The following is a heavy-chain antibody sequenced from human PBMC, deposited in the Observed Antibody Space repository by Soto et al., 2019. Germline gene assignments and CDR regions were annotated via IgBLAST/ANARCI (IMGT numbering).Heavy chain of an antibody. CDR2: TIPLFSTS. J-gene: IGHJ6*02. CDR1: AGTFNNYA. Sequence: QEQLVQSGPEVKKPGSSVTVSCKASAGTFNNYAICWVRQAPGQGLEWMGGTIPLFSTSSYAQKFQGRVRINADKSTSTVYMEMRNLRSEDTALYYCARAGGRTYYYYGMDVWGQGTTVTVS. CDR3: ARAGGRTYYYYGMDV. D-gene: IGHD2-15*01. V-gene: IGHV1-69*06.